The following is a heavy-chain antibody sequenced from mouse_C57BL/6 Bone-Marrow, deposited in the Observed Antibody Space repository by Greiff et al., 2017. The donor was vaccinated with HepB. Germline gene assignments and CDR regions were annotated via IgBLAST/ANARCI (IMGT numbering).Heavy chain of an antibody. Sequence: QSGAELVKPGASVKLSCKASGYTFTSYWMQWVKQRPGQGLEWIGEIDPSDSYTNYNQKFKGKATLTVDTSSSTAYMQLSSLTSEDSAVYYCANYDYDGYAMDYWGQGTSVTVSS. D-gene: IGHD2-4*01. J-gene: IGHJ4*01. V-gene: IGHV1-50*01. CDR1: GYTFTSYW. CDR2: IDPSDSYT. CDR3: ANYDYDGYAMDY.